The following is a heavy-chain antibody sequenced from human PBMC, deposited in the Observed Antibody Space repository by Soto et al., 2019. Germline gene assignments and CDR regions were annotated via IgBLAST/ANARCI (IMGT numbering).Heavy chain of an antibody. CDR2: ISYDGSNK. CDR3: ARDRVVVVPAALPYYYYYGMDV. D-gene: IGHD2-2*01. J-gene: IGHJ6*02. CDR1: GFTFSSYA. Sequence: GGSLRLSCAASGFTFSSYAMHWVRQAPGKGLEWVAVISYDGSNKYYADSVKGRFTISRDNSKNTLYLQMNSLRAEDTAVYYCARDRVVVVPAALPYYYYYGMDVWGQGTTVTVS. V-gene: IGHV3-30-3*01.